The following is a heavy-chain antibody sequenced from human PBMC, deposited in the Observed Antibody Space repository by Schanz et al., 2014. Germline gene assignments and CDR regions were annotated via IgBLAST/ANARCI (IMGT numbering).Heavy chain of an antibody. CDR2: ISAYNGHT. J-gene: IGHJ6*03. Sequence: QVQLVQSGAEVKKPGASVKVSCKASGYTFTSYGINWVRQAPGQGLEWMGWISAYNGHTDYAQKLQGRVTMTRNTSISTAYMELSSLRSEDTAVYYCARLGTGMAVAGSVIDSYYYYMDVWGEGTTVTVSS. CDR3: ARLGTGMAVAGSVIDSYYYYMDV. D-gene: IGHD6-19*01. V-gene: IGHV1-18*01. CDR1: GYTFTSYG.